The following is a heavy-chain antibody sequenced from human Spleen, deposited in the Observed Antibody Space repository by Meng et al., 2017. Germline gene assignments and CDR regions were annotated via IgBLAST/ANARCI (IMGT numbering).Heavy chain of an antibody. Sequence: SETLSLTCTVSGGSISSGSDYWGWSRQPPGKGLEWIGSIYYSGATYYNPSLKSRVTISVDTSKNQSSLKLSPVTVADTAVYYCARRDTAMVNYYYGMDVWGQGTTVTVSS. CDR1: GGSISSGSDY. J-gene: IGHJ6*02. CDR2: IYYSGAT. CDR3: ARRDTAMVNYYYGMDV. D-gene: IGHD5-18*01. V-gene: IGHV4-39*07.